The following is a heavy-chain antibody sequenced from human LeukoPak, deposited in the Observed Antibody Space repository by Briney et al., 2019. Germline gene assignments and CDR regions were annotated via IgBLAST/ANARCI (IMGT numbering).Heavy chain of an antibody. CDR2: INEDGSTT. CDR1: GFTFSSNW. Sequence: GGSLRLSCAASGFTFSSNWMHWVRQAPGKGLVWVSRINEDGSTTNYADSVKGRSTIFRDNAKNTLYLQMNSLGAEDTAVYYCTRLQIAVAGPNWFDPWGQGTLVTVSS. D-gene: IGHD6-19*01. CDR3: TRLQIAVAGPNWFDP. J-gene: IGHJ5*02. V-gene: IGHV3-74*01.